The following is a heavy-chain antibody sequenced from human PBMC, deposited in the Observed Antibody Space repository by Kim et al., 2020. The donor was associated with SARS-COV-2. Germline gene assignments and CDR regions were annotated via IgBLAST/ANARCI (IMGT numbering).Heavy chain of an antibody. J-gene: IGHJ4*02. V-gene: IGHV1-46*01. Sequence: YGTKFQGRVTMSRDTSTSTVYMELSSLRSEDTAVYYCARAPPYSSSWNDYWGQGSLVTVSS. CDR3: ARAPPYSSSWNDY. D-gene: IGHD6-13*01.